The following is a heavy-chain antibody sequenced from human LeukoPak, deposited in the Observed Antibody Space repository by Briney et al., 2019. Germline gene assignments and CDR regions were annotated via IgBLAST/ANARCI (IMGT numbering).Heavy chain of an antibody. CDR1: GGSISSGGYY. CDR2: IYYSGST. J-gene: IGHJ4*02. Sequence: SETLSLTCTVSGGSISSGGYYWSWIRQHPGKGLEWIGYIYYSGSTYYNPSLKSRVTISVDTSKNQFSLKLSSVTAADTAVYYCARASAYSSSSGVNYWGQGALVTVSS. V-gene: IGHV4-31*03. D-gene: IGHD6-6*01. CDR3: ARASAYSSSSGVNY.